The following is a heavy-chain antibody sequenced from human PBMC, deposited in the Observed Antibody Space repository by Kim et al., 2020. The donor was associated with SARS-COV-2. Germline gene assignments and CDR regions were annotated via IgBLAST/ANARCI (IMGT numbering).Heavy chain of an antibody. Sequence: YSPAFQGQVAISADKSISTAYLQWSSLKAADTAMYYCARWHSSGWYWFDPWGQGTLVTVSS. D-gene: IGHD6-19*01. J-gene: IGHJ5*02. V-gene: IGHV5-51*01. CDR3: ARWHSSGWYWFDP.